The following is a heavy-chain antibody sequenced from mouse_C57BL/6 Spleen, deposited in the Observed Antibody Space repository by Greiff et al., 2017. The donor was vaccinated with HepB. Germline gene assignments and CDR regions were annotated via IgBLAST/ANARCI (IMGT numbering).Heavy chain of an antibody. V-gene: IGHV3-6*01. J-gene: IGHJ1*03. CDR3: AREDYGSPWYFDV. Sequence: VQLQQSGPGLVKPSQSLSLTCSVTGYSITSGYYWNWIRQFPGNKLEWMGYISYDGSNNYNPSLKNRISITRDTSKNQFFLKLNSVTTEDTATYYCAREDYGSPWYFDVWGTGTTVTVSS. CDR1: GYSITSGYY. D-gene: IGHD1-1*01. CDR2: ISYDGSN.